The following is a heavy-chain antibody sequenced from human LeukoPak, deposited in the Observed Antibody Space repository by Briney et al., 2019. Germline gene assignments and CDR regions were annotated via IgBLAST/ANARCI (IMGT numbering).Heavy chain of an antibody. D-gene: IGHD3-22*01. J-gene: IGHJ3*02. Sequence: KPGESLMISCKGSGYSFTSYWISWVRQMPGKGQEWRGRIDPSDSYTDYSPSFQGPVTISTDKSISTAYLQWSSLKASDTAMYYCARHLVGYYDSSGYDHDAFDIWGQGTMVTVSS. V-gene: IGHV5-10-1*01. CDR1: GYSFTSYW. CDR2: IDPSDSYT. CDR3: ARHLVGYYDSSGYDHDAFDI.